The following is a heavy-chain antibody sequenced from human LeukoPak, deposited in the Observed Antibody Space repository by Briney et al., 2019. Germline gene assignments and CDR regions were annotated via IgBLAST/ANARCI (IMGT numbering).Heavy chain of an antibody. J-gene: IGHJ4*02. CDR2: ISSSGSTI. Sequence: GGSLRLSCTASGFTFSDYYISWIRQAPGKGLEWVSYISSSGSTIYYADSVKGRFTISRDNSKNTLYLQMSSLRAEDTAVYYCARDQSSGIYCSGGSCSFDYWGQGTLVTVSS. V-gene: IGHV3-11*04. CDR1: GFTFSDYY. D-gene: IGHD2-15*01. CDR3: ARDQSSGIYCSGGSCSFDY.